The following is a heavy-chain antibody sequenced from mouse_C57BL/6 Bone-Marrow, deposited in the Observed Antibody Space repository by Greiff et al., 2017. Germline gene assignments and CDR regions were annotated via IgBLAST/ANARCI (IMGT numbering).Heavy chain of an antibody. CDR2: IWGDDAK. V-gene: IGHV8-8*01. J-gene: IGHJ1*03. D-gene: IGHD1-1*01. Sequence: QVTLKESGPGILQPSQTLSLTCSFSGFSLSTFGMGVGRIRQPSGMGREWRAHIWGDDAKYYNPAQKRRLRISKDTSKNQVFLKSANVDTADAATYYGGPVLRRDWYFDVWGTGTTVTVSS. CDR3: GPVLRRDWYFDV. CDR1: GFSLSTFGMG.